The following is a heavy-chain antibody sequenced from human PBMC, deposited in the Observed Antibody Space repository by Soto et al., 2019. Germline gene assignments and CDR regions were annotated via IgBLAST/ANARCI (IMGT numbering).Heavy chain of an antibody. J-gene: IGHJ4*02. Sequence: ASVKVSCKASGYTFTSYGISWVRQAPGQGLEWMGWISAYNGNTNYAQKLQGRVTMTTDTSTSTAYMELRSLRSDDTAVYYCARDSVPPRYYDYVWGSYRYGRFHAFDYWGQGTLVTVSS. CDR1: GYTFTSYG. V-gene: IGHV1-18*01. CDR2: ISAYNGNT. CDR3: ARDSVPPRYYDYVWGSYRYGRFHAFDY. D-gene: IGHD3-16*02.